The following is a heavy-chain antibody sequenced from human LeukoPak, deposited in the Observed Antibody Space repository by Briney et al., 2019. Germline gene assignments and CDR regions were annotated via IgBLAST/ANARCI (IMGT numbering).Heavy chain of an antibody. CDR2: ISPDGKDT. V-gene: IGHV3-74*01. D-gene: IGHD6-19*01. Sequence: RAGGSLRLSCAASGFTFSNYWMYWVRQVPGKGLVWVSRISPDGKDTSHADSVKGRFTISRDNAKNSLYLQMNSLRAEDTAVYYCARERSGWTYYYYYYMDVWGKGTTVTVSS. J-gene: IGHJ6*03. CDR3: ARERSGWTYYYYYYMDV. CDR1: GFTFSNYW.